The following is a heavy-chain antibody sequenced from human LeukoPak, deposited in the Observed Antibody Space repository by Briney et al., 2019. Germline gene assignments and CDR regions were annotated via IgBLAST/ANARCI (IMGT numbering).Heavy chain of an antibody. J-gene: IGHJ4*02. CDR2: IYSGGST. CDR3: AREPRPFYYEADY. V-gene: IGHV3-53*01. CDR1: GFTVSSNY. D-gene: IGHD3-22*01. Sequence: GGSLRLSCAASGFTVSSNYMSWVRQAPGKGLEWVSVIYSGGSTYYADSVKGRFTISRDNSKNTLYLQMNSLRAEDTAVYYCAREPRPFYYEADYWGQGTLVTVSS.